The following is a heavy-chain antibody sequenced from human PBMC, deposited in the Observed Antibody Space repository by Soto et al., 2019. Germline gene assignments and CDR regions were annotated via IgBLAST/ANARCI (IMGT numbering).Heavy chain of an antibody. V-gene: IGHV3-23*01. CDR3: AKGPEYDTLTGCDY. Sequence: EVQLLESGGGFVQPGESLRLSCAASGFTFSLSAMSWVRQAPGRGLDWVSSLSGGGSTTDYADSVKGRFTISRDNSKNTVHLQMNSLRAEDTAVYYWAKGPEYDTLTGCDYWGQGALVTVSS. J-gene: IGHJ4*02. CDR1: GFTFSLSA. D-gene: IGHD3-9*01. CDR2: LSGGGSTT.